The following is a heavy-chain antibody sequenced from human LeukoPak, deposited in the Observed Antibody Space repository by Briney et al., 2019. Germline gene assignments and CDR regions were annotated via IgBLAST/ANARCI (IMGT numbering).Heavy chain of an antibody. CDR3: AGAIGANDVPYYYYRMDV. CDR2: ISYSGTT. CDR1: GGSISTYY. J-gene: IGHJ6*04. V-gene: IGHV4-59*01. D-gene: IGHD3-10*02. Sequence: SETLSLTCTVSGGSISTYYWNWIRQSPGRGLDWIGYISYSGTTNYNPSLKSRVTISLDTSKNTLSLTLRSVTAADTAVYFCAGAIGANDVPYYYYRMDVWGRGTTVTVSS.